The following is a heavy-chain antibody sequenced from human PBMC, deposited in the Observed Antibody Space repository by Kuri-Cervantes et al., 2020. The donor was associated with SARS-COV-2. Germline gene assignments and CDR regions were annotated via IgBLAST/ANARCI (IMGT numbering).Heavy chain of an antibody. J-gene: IGHJ4*02. CDR3: ARGQQLVVLDY. Sequence: SETLSLTCTVSGYSISSGYYWGWIRQPPGKGLEWIGSIYHSGSTYYNPYLKSRVTISVDTSKNQFSLKLSSVTPADTAVYYCARGQQLVVLDYWGQGTLVTVSS. D-gene: IGHD6-13*01. V-gene: IGHV4-38-2*02. CDR1: GYSISSGYY. CDR2: IYHSGST.